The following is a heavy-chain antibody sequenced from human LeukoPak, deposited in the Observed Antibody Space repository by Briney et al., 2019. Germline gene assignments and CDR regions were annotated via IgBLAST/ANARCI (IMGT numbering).Heavy chain of an antibody. J-gene: IGHJ4*02. V-gene: IGHV4-39*07. D-gene: IGHD1-26*01. CDR2: IYHSGST. CDR1: GGSISSSSYY. Sequence: PSETLSLTCTVSGGSISSSSYYWGWIRQPPGKGLEWIGSIYHSGSTHYKSSLKSRVTISVDTSKNQLSLKLTSVTAADTAVYYCARGVGLTQGRAFDFWGQGTLVTVSS. CDR3: ARGVGLTQGRAFDF.